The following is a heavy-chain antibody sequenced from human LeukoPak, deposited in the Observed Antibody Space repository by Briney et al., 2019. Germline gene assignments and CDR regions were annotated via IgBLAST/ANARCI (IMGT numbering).Heavy chain of an antibody. CDR2: IYYTENT. CDR1: GGSISNSF. V-gene: IGHV4-59*01. Sequence: SESLSLSCTVSGGSISNSFWSWIRQSPGKGLEWIAYIYYTENTKYNPSLKSRVTISVDTSKNQFSLRLTSVTADDTAVYYCARDSGSSLTFDYWGQGTLAILSS. D-gene: IGHD1-26*01. J-gene: IGHJ4*02. CDR3: ARDSGSSLTFDY.